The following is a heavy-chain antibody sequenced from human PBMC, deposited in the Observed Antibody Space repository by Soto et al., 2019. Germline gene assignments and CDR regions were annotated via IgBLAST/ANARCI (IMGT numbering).Heavy chain of an antibody. CDR2: IIPRYGAA. J-gene: IGHJ6*02. CDR3: ATRSGRYFHATDV. D-gene: IGHD6-19*01. Sequence: SVKVSCKASGVTLSSYALNWVRQAPGQGLEWLGGIIPRYGAANYAQKFQGRVAITADMSTSTAYMDLSGLTSEDTAVYYCATRSGRYFHATDVWGQGTTVTVSS. CDR1: GVTLSSYA. V-gene: IGHV1-69*06.